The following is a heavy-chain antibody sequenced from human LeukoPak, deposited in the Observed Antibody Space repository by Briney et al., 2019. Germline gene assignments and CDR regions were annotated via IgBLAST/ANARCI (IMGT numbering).Heavy chain of an antibody. Sequence: GGSLRLSCAASGFTFSNAWMSWVRQAPGKGLEWVGRIKSKTDGGTTDYAAPVKGRFTISRDDSKNTLYLQMNSLKTEDTAVYYCTTVVYFDWLLPDYWGQGTLVTVSS. D-gene: IGHD3-9*01. CDR2: IKSKTDGGTT. V-gene: IGHV3-15*01. CDR3: TTVVYFDWLLPDY. CDR1: GFTFSNAW. J-gene: IGHJ4*02.